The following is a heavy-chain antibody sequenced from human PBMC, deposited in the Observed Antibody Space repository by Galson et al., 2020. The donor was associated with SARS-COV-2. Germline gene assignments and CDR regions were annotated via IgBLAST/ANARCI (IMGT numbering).Heavy chain of an antibody. V-gene: IGHV3-30*04. Sequence: GGSLSLSCAASGFALSNYDMHWVRQAPGKGLEWVAIISYDGTTKYNSDSVKGRFTISRDISKNTLYLQMHSLRPEDTAVYYCARESDDYTSSWYDYWGQGARVSVSS. CDR2: ISYDGTTK. CDR3: ARESDDYTSSWYDY. CDR1: GFALSNYD. J-gene: IGHJ4*02. D-gene: IGHD6-13*01.